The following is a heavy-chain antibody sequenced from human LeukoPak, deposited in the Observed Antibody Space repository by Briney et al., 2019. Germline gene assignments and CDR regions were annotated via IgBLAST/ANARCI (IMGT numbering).Heavy chain of an antibody. J-gene: IGHJ4*02. CDR3: ARRNAAMVAGLDY. CDR1: GYTFTTYD. D-gene: IGHD5-18*01. Sequence: ASVKVSCKASGYTFTTYDINWVRQATGQGLEWMGGMNPNSGNTGYAQKFQGRVTMTRNTSISTAFMELSGLRSEDTAVYFCARRNAAMVAGLDYWGQGSLVTVSS. CDR2: MNPNSGNT. V-gene: IGHV1-8*01.